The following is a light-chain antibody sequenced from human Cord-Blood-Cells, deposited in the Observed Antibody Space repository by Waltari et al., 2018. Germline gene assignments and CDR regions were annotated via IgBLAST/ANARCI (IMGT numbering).Light chain of an antibody. CDR2: EGS. V-gene: IGLV2-23*01. CDR3: CSYAGSSTVV. J-gene: IGLJ2*01. Sequence: QSALTQPASVSGSPGQSITISCTGTSSDVGSYNLVSWYQQHPGKAPKLRIYEGSKRPSGVSKRFAGSKSGNTASLTISGIQAEDEADYYCCSYAGSSTVVFGGGTKLTVL. CDR1: SSDVGSYNL.